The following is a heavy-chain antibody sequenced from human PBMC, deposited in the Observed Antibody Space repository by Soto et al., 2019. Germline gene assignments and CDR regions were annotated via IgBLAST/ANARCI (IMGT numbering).Heavy chain of an antibody. V-gene: IGHV1-2*02. CDR2: INPKTGDT. Sequence: QVQLVQSGTEVKKPGASVTVSCKSSGYTFTDFYLHWLRQAPGQGLEWVGWINPKTGDTKSSQQFQGRVTMSRDTSVSTAYIDLTSLTSDDTAMYYCATGTNGTTGWYHPWGQGTRVTVSS. D-gene: IGHD1-1*01. J-gene: IGHJ5*02. CDR1: GYTFTDFY. CDR3: ATGTNGTTGWYHP.